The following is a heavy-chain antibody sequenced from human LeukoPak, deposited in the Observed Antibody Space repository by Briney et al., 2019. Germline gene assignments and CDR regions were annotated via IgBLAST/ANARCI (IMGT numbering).Heavy chain of an antibody. V-gene: IGHV4-39*02. D-gene: IGHD3-22*01. CDR1: GCSITSGSYY. CDR2: VSDSGTT. Sequence: SETLSLTCTVSGCSITSGSYYWAWIRQPPGKGLEWIATVSDSGTTYYSPSLKSRVIISEDTSKNLFSLKLTSVTAADTAVYYCARKLDSYDSNGYYFDAFDIWGHGTMITVSS. J-gene: IGHJ3*02. CDR3: ARKLDSYDSNGYYFDAFDI.